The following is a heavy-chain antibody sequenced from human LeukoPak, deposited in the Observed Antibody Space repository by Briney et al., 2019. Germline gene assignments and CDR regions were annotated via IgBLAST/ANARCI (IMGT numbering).Heavy chain of an antibody. V-gene: IGHV1-18*01. Sequence: ASVKVSCKASVYTFSSYGISWVRQAPGQGLEWMGWISAYNGNTNYAQKLQGRVTMTTDTSTSTAYMELRSLRSDDTAVYYCARRCSGGSCYYYFDYWGQGTLVTVSS. D-gene: IGHD2-15*01. J-gene: IGHJ4*02. CDR3: ARRCSGGSCYYYFDY. CDR2: ISAYNGNT. CDR1: VYTFSSYG.